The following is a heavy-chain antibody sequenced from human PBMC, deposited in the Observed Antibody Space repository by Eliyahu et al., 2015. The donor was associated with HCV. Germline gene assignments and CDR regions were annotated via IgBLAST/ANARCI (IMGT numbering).Heavy chain of an antibody. CDR2: VTGGGGDT. CDR3: AKRGTSYFYGMDV. V-gene: IGHV3-23*01. CDR1: GFIFSSYT. J-gene: IGHJ6*02. Sequence: EVQLLESGGGLVQPGGSLRXXXXXSGFIFSSYTMDWVRRAPGKGPEWVSSVTGGGGDTFYSGSVKGRFTISRDNSKNTLYLQMNSLRADDTAVYYCAKRGTSYFYGMDVWGQGTTVTVSS.